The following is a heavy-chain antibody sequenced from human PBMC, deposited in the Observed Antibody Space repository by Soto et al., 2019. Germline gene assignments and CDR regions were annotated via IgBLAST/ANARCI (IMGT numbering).Heavy chain of an antibody. V-gene: IGHV4-59*01. J-gene: IGHJ6*02. CDR3: ARNKRSAVDV. CDR2: IYYSGST. D-gene: IGHD1-26*01. CDR1: GGSISSYY. Sequence: SETLSLTCTVSGGSISSYYWSWIRQPPGKGLEWIGYIYYSGSTNYNPSLKSRVTISVDTPKNQFSLKLSSVTAADTAVYYCARNKRSAVDVWGQGTTVTVSS.